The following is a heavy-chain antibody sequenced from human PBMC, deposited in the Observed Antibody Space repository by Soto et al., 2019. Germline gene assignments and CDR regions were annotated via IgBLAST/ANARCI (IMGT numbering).Heavy chain of an antibody. CDR3: ARANLRSGWTFDH. CDR1: GASIISNDW. V-gene: IGHV4-4*02. Sequence: SETLSLTCSVCGASIISNDWWIWLRQTPGRGLEWIGEIFHSGRTNYSPSFKSRVTFSVDTSKSQFSLEIASVTAAATAGYYCARANLRSGWTFDHWGQGSPVTVSS. J-gene: IGHJ4*02. CDR2: IFHSGRT. D-gene: IGHD6-19*01.